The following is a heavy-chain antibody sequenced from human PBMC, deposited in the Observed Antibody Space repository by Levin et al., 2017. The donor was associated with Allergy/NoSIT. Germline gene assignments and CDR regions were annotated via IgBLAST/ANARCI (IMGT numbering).Heavy chain of an antibody. Sequence: LSLPCAASGFTFRSSGMHWVRQAPGKGLEWVAVIWYDGSNKYYADSVKGRFTISRDNSKNTLYLQMNSLRAEDTAVYYCARMERRLRLGELVPTGMDVWGQGTTVTVSS. J-gene: IGHJ6*02. CDR1: GFTFRSSG. V-gene: IGHV3-33*01. CDR2: IWYDGSNK. D-gene: IGHD3-16*01. CDR3: ARMERRLRLGELVPTGMDV.